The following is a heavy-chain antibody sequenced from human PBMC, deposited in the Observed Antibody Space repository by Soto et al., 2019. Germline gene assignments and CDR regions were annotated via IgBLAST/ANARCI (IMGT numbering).Heavy chain of an antibody. V-gene: IGHV3-21*01. J-gene: IGHJ4*02. CDR3: ARDERELRSFAY. CDR2: ISSSSSYI. D-gene: IGHD1-26*01. CDR1: GFTFSSYS. Sequence: EVQLVESGGGLVKPGGSLRLSCAASGFTFSSYSMNWVRQAPGKGLEWVSSISSSSSYIYYADSVKGRFTISRDNAKNSLYLQMNSLRAEDTAVYYCARDERELRSFAYWGQGTLVTVSS.